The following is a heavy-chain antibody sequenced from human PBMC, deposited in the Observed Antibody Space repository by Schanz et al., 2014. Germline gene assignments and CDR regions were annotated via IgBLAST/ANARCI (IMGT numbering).Heavy chain of an antibody. J-gene: IGHJ2*01. Sequence: EVQLMESGGGLVKPGGSLRLSCVASGFTFSNYWMTWVRQAPGKGLEWVSLISDSGDTAYYADSVKGRFTISRDNFKGALYLQMSSLRAEDTAVYYCARNRGSGGQNWYFDLWGRGTLVTVSS. CDR2: ISDSGDTA. CDR1: GFTFSNYW. V-gene: IGHV3-23*01. CDR3: ARNRGSGGQNWYFDL. D-gene: IGHD1-26*01.